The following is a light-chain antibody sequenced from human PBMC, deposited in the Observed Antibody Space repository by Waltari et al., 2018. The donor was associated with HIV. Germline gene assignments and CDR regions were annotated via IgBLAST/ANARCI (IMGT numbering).Light chain of an antibody. CDR2: DVT. Sequence: QSALTPPASVSGSLGQSIPISCTGTSSGVGKYNLVSWFQQHPGKAPKFMIYDVTERPSGVSDRFSGSKSGNTAYLTIYGLQAEDEADYYCSSVANKSTFICGGGTKLTVL. CDR3: SSVANKSTFI. CDR1: SSGVGKYNL. J-gene: IGLJ2*01. V-gene: IGLV2-23*02.